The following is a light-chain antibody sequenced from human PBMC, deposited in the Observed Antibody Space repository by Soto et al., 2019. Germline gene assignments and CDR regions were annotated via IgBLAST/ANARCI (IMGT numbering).Light chain of an antibody. Sequence: QLVRTQSPSASASLGASVKLTCTLSSGHSSYTIAWHQQQPDKGPRYLMNLDSDGSHYKGDGIPDRFLGSSSGAERYLTISSLQSEDEADYYCQTWATGPDWVFGGGTKLTVL. CDR1: SGHSSYT. V-gene: IGLV4-69*01. CDR2: LDSDGSH. J-gene: IGLJ3*02. CDR3: QTWATGPDWV.